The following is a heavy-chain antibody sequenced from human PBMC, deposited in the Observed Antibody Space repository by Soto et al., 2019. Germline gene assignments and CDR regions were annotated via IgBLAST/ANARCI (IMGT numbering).Heavy chain of an antibody. V-gene: IGHV1-69*02. CDR2: INPIVSMS. CDR1: GDTFSFYT. D-gene: IGHD3-10*01. CDR3: AASYGSGYRAFDY. Sequence: QVQLVQSGTEVKKPGSSVKVSCKASGDTFSFYTINWVRQAPGLGLDWVGRINPIVSMSNYAQKFQGRVSMTADKSTSTAYMELRSLSSDDTAMYFCAASYGSGYRAFDYWGQGALVIVSS. J-gene: IGHJ4*02.